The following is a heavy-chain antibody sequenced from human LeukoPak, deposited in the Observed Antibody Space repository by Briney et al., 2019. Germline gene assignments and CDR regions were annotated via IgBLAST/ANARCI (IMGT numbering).Heavy chain of an antibody. CDR3: ARGLYYSGSGSCF. Sequence: SETLSLTCAVYGGSFIAYYWSWIRQPPGKGLEWIGEINHSGITNCSPSLKSRVTISVDTSKNQFSLKLSSVTAADTAVYYCARGLYYSGSGSCFWGQGTLVTVSS. CDR2: INHSGIT. CDR1: GGSFIAYY. J-gene: IGHJ4*02. D-gene: IGHD3-10*01. V-gene: IGHV4-34*01.